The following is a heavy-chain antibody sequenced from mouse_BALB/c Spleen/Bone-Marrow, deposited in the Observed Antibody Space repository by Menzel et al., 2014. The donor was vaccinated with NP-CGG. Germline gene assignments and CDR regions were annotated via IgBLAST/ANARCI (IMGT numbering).Heavy chain of an antibody. V-gene: IGHV1-69*02. D-gene: IGHD2-1*01. Sequence: QVKLKQSGAELVRPGASVKLSCKASGYTFTSYWINWVKQRPGQGLEWIGNIYPSDSYTNYNQKFKDKATLTVDKSSSTAYMQLSSPTSEDSAVYYCTRREGNYAFAYWGQGTLVTVSA. J-gene: IGHJ3*01. CDR3: TRREGNYAFAY. CDR1: GYTFTSYW. CDR2: IYPSDSYT.